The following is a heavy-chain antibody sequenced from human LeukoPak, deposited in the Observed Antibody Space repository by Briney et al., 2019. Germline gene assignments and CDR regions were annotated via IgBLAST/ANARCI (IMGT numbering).Heavy chain of an antibody. D-gene: IGHD2-2*01. CDR1: GFTFSDYS. CDR2: ISPAGDST. V-gene: IGHV3-23*01. CDR3: ARRPVTAGITDFFDS. Sequence: PGGSLRLSCTASGFTFSDYSMSWVRQALGAGLEWVSAISPAGDSTTDADSVKGRFTISRDNSKSTLYLQMNGLTAEDTALYYCARRPVTAGITDFFDSWGQGTLVSVSS. J-gene: IGHJ4*02.